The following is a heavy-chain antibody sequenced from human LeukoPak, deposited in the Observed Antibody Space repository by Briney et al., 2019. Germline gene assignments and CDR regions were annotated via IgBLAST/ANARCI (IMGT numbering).Heavy chain of an antibody. Sequence: RPGGSLRLSCAASGFTFSDYYMSWIRQAPGKGLEWVSYISSSGSTIYYADSVKGRFTISRDNAKNSLYLQMNSLRAEDTAVYYCAREGGILEWLWPRRQYYFDYWGQGTLVTVSS. D-gene: IGHD3-3*01. V-gene: IGHV3-11*04. CDR1: GFTFSDYY. J-gene: IGHJ4*02. CDR3: AREGGILEWLWPRRQYYFDY. CDR2: ISSSGSTI.